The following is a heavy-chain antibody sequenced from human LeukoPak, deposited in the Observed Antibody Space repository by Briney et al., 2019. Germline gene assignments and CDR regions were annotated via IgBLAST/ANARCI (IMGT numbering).Heavy chain of an antibody. D-gene: IGHD2-2*01. CDR2: IDYIGSI. CDR1: GDSLGRGGYY. Sequence: PSQTLSLTCTVSGDSLGRGGYYWTWIRQPPGEGLEWIGYIDYIGSISYNPSLKSRLNISADTSKNQFSLTLRSVTAADTAVYYCARDSSIPPYCSSTSCSLGGFDPWGQGALVTVSS. V-gene: IGHV4-31*03. J-gene: IGHJ5*02. CDR3: ARDSSIPPYCSSTSCSLGGFDP.